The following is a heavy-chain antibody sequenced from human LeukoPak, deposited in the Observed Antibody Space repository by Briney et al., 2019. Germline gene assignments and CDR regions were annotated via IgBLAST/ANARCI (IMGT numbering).Heavy chain of an antibody. V-gene: IGHV4-34*01. Sequence: SETLSLTCAVYGGSFSGYYWSWIRQPPGKGLEWIGEINHSGSTNYNPSLKSRVTISVDTSKNQFSLKLNSVTAADTAVYYCARGRRVDYWGQGTLVTVSS. CDR1: GGSFSGYY. J-gene: IGHJ4*02. CDR3: ARGRRVDY. CDR2: INHSGST.